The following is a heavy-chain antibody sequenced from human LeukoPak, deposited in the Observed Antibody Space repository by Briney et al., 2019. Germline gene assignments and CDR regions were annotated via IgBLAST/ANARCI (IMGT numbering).Heavy chain of an antibody. D-gene: IGHD4-17*01. CDR2: ISTSSSYI. Sequence: PGGSLRLSCTASGFTFNGYSMNWVRQAPGKGLEWVSSISTSSSYIYYADSVKGRFTISRNNPKNSLYLQMNSLRAVDTAVYYCARSRGDPSYFDYWGQGTLVTVSS. V-gene: IGHV3-21*01. J-gene: IGHJ4*02. CDR3: ARSRGDPSYFDY. CDR1: GFTFNGYS.